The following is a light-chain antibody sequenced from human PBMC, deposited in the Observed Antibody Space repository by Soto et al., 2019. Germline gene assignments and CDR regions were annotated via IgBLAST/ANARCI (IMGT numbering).Light chain of an antibody. CDR2: GAS. Sequence: EIVITQSPASLSVSPGEGATLSCRASQSVSSKLAWYQQKPGQAPRLLIYGASTRATGIPARFSGSGSGTEFTLIISSLQSEDSAVYYCQQYNSWLWTFGQGWKVDI. CDR3: QQYNSWLWT. CDR1: QSVSSK. V-gene: IGKV3-15*01. J-gene: IGKJ1*01.